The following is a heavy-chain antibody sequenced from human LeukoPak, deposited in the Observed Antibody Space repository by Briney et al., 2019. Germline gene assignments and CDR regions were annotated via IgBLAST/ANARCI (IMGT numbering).Heavy chain of an antibody. CDR2: IYPSDSDT. J-gene: IGHJ4*02. CDR3: ARQGGSYYTVQIDY. CDR1: GYTFTNYW. D-gene: IGHD1-26*01. V-gene: IGHV5-51*01. Sequence: GESLKISCKASGYTFTNYWIAWVRQMPGKGLEWMGIIYPSDSDTKYSPSFQGQVTISADKSISTAYLQWSSLEASDTAMYYCARQGGSYYTVQIDYWGQGTLVTVSS.